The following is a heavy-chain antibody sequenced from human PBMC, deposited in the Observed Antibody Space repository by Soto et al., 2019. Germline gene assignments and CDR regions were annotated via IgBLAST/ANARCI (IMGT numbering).Heavy chain of an antibody. Sequence: QVQLQESGPGLVKPSETLSLTCTVSGGSISSYYWSWIRPPPGKGLEWIGYIYYTGSTNYTPSLSSRVTISVYTSKNQFSLRLSSVTAADTAVYYCAREAPYSSGWYIGHGNYDAFDIWGQGTMVTVSS. D-gene: IGHD6-19*01. V-gene: IGHV4-59*01. CDR2: IYYTGST. J-gene: IGHJ3*02. CDR3: AREAPYSSGWYIGHGNYDAFDI. CDR1: GGSISSYY.